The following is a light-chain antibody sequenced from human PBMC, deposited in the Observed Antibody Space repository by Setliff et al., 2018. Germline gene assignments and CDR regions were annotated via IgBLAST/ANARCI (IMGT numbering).Light chain of an antibody. CDR1: NNDVGAYNY. CDR2: DVS. CDR3: SSYASSSTPYV. J-gene: IGLJ1*01. Sequence: QSALTQPASVSGSPGQSVTISCTGTNNDVGAYNYVSWYQQHPGKAPKFMIYDVSKRSSGASDRFSGSKSGNTASLTISGLQAEDEADYYCSSYASSSTPYVFGSGTKVTVL. V-gene: IGLV2-14*03.